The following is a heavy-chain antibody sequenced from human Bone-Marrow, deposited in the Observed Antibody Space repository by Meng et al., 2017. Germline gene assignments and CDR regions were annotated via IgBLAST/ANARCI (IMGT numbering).Heavy chain of an antibody. CDR3: ARDLSLYYYGSGSGDY. Sequence: GESLKISCAAAGLSFSNCWMSWVRQAPGKGLEWVAYINQDGSETNYVESVKGRFSISRDNAKNSLYLQMNSLRAEDTAVYYCARDLSLYYYGSGSGDYWGQGTLVTVSS. J-gene: IGHJ4*02. CDR1: GLSFSNCW. D-gene: IGHD3-10*01. V-gene: IGHV3-7*01. CDR2: INQDGSET.